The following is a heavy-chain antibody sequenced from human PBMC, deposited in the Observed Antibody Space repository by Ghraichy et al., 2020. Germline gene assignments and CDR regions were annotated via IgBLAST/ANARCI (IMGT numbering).Heavy chain of an antibody. CDR3: ARDGSSSWYWFDP. CDR2: VNAGNGNT. Sequence: ASVKVSCQASGYRFTCHTIHWMRQAPGHPLEWMGWVNAGNGNTKYSQKFQGRPTISRDTSASIAYLELNSLTYEDTAIYYCARDGSSSWYWFDPWGQGTLVTVSS. V-gene: IGHV1-3*01. CDR1: GYRFTCHT. D-gene: IGHD6-13*01. J-gene: IGHJ5*02.